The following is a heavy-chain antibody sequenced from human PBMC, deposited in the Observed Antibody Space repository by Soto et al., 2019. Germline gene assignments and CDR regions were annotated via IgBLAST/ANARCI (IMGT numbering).Heavy chain of an antibody. CDR2: IIPIFGTA. Sequence: QVQLVQSGAEVKKPGSSVTVSCKASGGTVSSYSINWGRQATGQGLEWMGEIIPIFGTANYAHKFQGRVTITADESTSTAYMERSSLRAEDTAVYYCARDGGMHSGGMDYWGQGPLVTVS. V-gene: IGHV1-69*01. CDR1: GGTVSSYS. J-gene: IGHJ4*02. D-gene: IGHD1-26*01. CDR3: ARDGGMHSGGMDY.